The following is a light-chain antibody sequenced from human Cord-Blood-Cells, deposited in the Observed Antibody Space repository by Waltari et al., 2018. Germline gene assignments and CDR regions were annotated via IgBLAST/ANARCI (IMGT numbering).Light chain of an antibody. CDR1: QGISSY. V-gene: IGKV1-8*01. J-gene: IGKJ1*01. CDR3: QQYYSYPRT. Sequence: AIRITQSPSPLSASTGDRVTITCRASQGISSYLAWYQQKPGKAPKLLIYAASTLQSGVPSSFSGSGSGTDFTLTISCLQSEDFATYYCQQYYSYPRTFGQGTKVEIK. CDR2: AAS.